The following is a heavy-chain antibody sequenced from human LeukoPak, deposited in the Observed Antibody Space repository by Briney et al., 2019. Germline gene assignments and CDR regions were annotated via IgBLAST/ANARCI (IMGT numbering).Heavy chain of an antibody. V-gene: IGHV3-23*01. CDR2: ISGSGGST. Sequence: GGSLRLSCAASGFTFSSYAMSWVRQAPGKGLEWVSAISGSGGSTYYADSVKGRFTISRDNSKNTLYLQMNSLRAEDTAVYYCAAARFDSSGWYSPFDYWGQGTLVTVSS. J-gene: IGHJ4*02. CDR3: AAARFDSSGWYSPFDY. D-gene: IGHD6-19*01. CDR1: GFTFSSYA.